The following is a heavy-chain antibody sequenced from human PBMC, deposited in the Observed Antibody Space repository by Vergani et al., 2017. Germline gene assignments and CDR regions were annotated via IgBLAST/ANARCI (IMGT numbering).Heavy chain of an antibody. CDR1: GFTFSSYA. CDR3: AREKNRRFGDQGRDAFDI. CDR2: ISGSGGST. J-gene: IGHJ3*02. Sequence: EVQLLESGGGLVQPGGSLRLSCAASGFTFSSYAMSWVRQAPGKGLEWVSAISGSGGSTYYADSVKGRFTISRDNSKNTLYLQMNSLRAEDTAVYYCAREKNRRFGDQGRDAFDIWGQGTMVTVSS. D-gene: IGHD3-10*01. V-gene: IGHV3-23*01.